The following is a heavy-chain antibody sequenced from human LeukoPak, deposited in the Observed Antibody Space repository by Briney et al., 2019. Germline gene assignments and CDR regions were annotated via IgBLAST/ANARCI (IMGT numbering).Heavy chain of an antibody. V-gene: IGHV3-11*01. D-gene: IGHD3-10*01. CDR3: ARVPRYGSGSYYSLDH. J-gene: IGHJ4*02. Sequence: GGSLRLSCAASGFTFSDYYMSWIRQAPGKGLEWVSYISSRENTIYYADSVKGRFTVSRDSAKNSLYLQMNSLRADDTAAYYCARVPRYGSGSYYSLDHWGQGTLVTVSS. CDR1: GFTFSDYY. CDR2: ISSRENTI.